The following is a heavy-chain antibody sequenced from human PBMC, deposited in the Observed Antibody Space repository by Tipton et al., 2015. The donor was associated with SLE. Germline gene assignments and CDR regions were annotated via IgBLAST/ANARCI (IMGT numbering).Heavy chain of an antibody. CDR1: GFTFTNYA. V-gene: IGHV3-23*01. J-gene: IGHJ6*02. CDR3: AKCKGEGYRHGFYYYYGMDV. CDR2: ISVSGGST. D-gene: IGHD5-18*01. Sequence: SLRLSCAASGFTFTNYAMNWVRQAPGKGLEWVSRISVSGGSTYYADSVKGRFTISTDNSKNTLHLQMNSLRAEDTAVYYCAKCKGEGYRHGFYYYYGMDVWGQGTTVTVSS.